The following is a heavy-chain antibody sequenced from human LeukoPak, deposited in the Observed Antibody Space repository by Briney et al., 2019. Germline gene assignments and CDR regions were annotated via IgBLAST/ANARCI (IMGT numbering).Heavy chain of an antibody. V-gene: IGHV3-64D*09. Sequence: GGSLRLSCSASGFTFSSYAMHWVRQAPGKGLEYVSAISSNGGSTYYADPVKGRFTISRDNSKNTVDLQMSSLRAEDTAVYYCVKRSGLYFDYWGQGTLVTVSS. CDR3: VKRSGLYFDY. CDR2: ISSNGGST. CDR1: GFTFSSYA. D-gene: IGHD1-26*01. J-gene: IGHJ4*02.